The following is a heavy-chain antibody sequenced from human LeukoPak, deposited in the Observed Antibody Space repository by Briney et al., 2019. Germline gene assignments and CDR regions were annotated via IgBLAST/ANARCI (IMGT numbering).Heavy chain of an antibody. CDR2: ISSSSSYI. CDR1: GFTFSSYS. D-gene: IGHD5-18*01. CDR3: ARDDTAMAGY. J-gene: IGHJ4*02. Sequence: PGGSLRLSCAASGFTFSSYSMNWVRQAPGKGLEWVSSISSSSSYIYYADSVEGRFTISRDNAKNSLYLQMNSLRAEDTAVYYCARDDTAMAGYWGQGTLVTVSS. V-gene: IGHV3-21*01.